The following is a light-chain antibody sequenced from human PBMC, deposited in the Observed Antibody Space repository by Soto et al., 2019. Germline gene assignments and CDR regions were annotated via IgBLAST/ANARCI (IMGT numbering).Light chain of an antibody. Sequence: EIVFTQSPATLSLSPGERATLSRRARQSVGDNLAWYQQKPGQAPGLLIYEASTRATGIPARFSGSGSGTDFTLTISSLEPEDFAVYYCQQHAHWPLTFGGGTKVEIK. J-gene: IGKJ4*01. CDR1: QSVGDN. V-gene: IGKV3-11*01. CDR3: QQHAHWPLT. CDR2: EAS.